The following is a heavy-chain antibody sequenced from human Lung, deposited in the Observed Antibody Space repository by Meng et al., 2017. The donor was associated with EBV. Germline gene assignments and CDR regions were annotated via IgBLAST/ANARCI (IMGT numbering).Heavy chain of an antibody. CDR1: GYSLRSYA. V-gene: IGHV7-4-1*02. CDR3: VRDVPDGDISLFDS. CDR2: INPSTAHP. J-gene: IGHJ4*02. D-gene: IGHD2-21*02. Sequence: QVQLVQSGSELKKPGASVMVSCKASGYSLRSYAVNWLRQAPGRGLEWMGWINPSTAHPTYAQDFTGRFVFSLDISVNTAYLQINSLKTEDTAIYYCVRDVPDGDISLFDSWGQGTLVTVAS.